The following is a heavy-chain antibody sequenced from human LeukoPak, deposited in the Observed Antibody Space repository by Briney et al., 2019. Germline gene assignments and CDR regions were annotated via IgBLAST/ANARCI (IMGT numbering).Heavy chain of an antibody. Sequence: SHTLALICAVSGGPLSRGGYSWSSSPQPPGKGLEWIRYIYHSGSTYYNPSLKSRVTISVDTSKNQFSLKLSSVTAADTAVYYCARAPDTAMVAFDYWGQGTLVTVSS. CDR2: IYHSGST. CDR3: ARAPDTAMVAFDY. J-gene: IGHJ4*02. V-gene: IGHV4-30-2*01. CDR1: GGPLSRGGYS. D-gene: IGHD5-18*01.